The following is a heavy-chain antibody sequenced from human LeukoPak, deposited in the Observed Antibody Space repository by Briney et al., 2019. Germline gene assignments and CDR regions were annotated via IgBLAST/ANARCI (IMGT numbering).Heavy chain of an antibody. J-gene: IGHJ3*02. D-gene: IGHD3-10*01. CDR2: ISGSGGST. CDR3: AKTVLWFGDPFGGAFDI. Sequence: GGSLRLSCAASGFTFSSYAMSWVRQAPGKGLEWVSAISGSGGSTYYADSVKGRLTISRDNSKNTLYLQMNSLRVEDTAVYYCAKTVLWFGDPFGGAFDIWGQGTMVTVSS. V-gene: IGHV3-23*01. CDR1: GFTFSSYA.